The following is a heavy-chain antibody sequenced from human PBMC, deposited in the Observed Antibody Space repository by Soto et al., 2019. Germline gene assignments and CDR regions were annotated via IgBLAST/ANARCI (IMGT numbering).Heavy chain of an antibody. CDR1: GFTFSSYA. D-gene: IGHD3-10*01. CDR2: ISSNGGST. CDR3: VKDIGTITMVRGVIILRGAFDI. V-gene: IGHV3-64D*06. J-gene: IGHJ3*02. Sequence: GGSLRLSCSASGFTFSSYAMHWVRQAPGKGLEYVSAISSNGGSTYYADSVKGRFTISRDNSKNTLYLQMSSLRAEDTAVYYCVKDIGTITMVRGVIILRGAFDIWGQGTMVTVSS.